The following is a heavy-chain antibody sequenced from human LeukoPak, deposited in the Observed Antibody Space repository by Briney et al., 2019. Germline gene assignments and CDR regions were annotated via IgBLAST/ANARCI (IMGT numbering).Heavy chain of an antibody. CDR3: ARVHSYDTPNAANWFDP. D-gene: IGHD5-18*01. Sequence: GASVKVSCKASGYTFTGYYMHWVRQAPGQGLEWMGRINPNSGGTSYAQKFQGRVTMTRDTSISTAYMELSRLRSDDTAVCHCARVHSYDTPNAANWFDPWGQGTLVTVSS. J-gene: IGHJ5*02. CDR2: INPNSGGT. CDR1: GYTFTGYY. V-gene: IGHV1-2*06.